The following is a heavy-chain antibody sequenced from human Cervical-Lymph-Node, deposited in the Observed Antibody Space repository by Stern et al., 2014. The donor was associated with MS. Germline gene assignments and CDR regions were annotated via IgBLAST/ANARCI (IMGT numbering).Heavy chain of an antibody. CDR1: GFNFRDSY. Sequence: VQLVESGGGLVKPGGSLRLSCAASGFNFRDSYMSWIRQAPGKGLAWVSYIREDGTGIFHSYSALGRFTVSRDNAKNALYLQMDSLRVEDTAVYYCARVSSRNYVSRPMDWYCDLWGRGSLVTVSS. J-gene: IGHJ2*01. CDR2: IREDGTGI. CDR3: ARVSSRNYVSRPMDWYCDL. D-gene: IGHD3-16*01. V-gene: IGHV3-11*01.